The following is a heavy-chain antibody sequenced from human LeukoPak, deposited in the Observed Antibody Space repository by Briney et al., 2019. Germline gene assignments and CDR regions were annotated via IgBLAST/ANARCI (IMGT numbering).Heavy chain of an antibody. D-gene: IGHD2-8*01. CDR2: FYFSGSS. CDR3: AREVNEKHDAFDM. Sequence: SETLSLTCSVSSVSINGYYWSWIRQSAGKGLEWLGRFYFSGSSDYNPSLKSRVSMSIDTSQNHFYLRLTSVTAADTGVYFCAREVNEKHDAFDMWGQGTMVAVSS. V-gene: IGHV4-4*07. J-gene: IGHJ3*02. CDR1: SVSINGYY.